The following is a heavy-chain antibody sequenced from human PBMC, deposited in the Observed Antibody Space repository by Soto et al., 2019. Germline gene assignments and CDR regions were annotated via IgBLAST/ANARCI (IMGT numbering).Heavy chain of an antibody. D-gene: IGHD3-16*01. J-gene: IGHJ3*02. CDR2: INPNGGST. CDR3: ARGDYSYAFDI. V-gene: IGHV1-46*01. Sequence: QVQLVQSGAEVKKPGASVKVSCKASGYTFTRYYVQWVRQAPGQGLEWMGLINPNGGSTIYAQKFKGRDTMTRDESTSTVYMEVSSLRSEDTAVFYCARGDYSYAFDIWGQGTQVTVSS. CDR1: GYTFTRYY.